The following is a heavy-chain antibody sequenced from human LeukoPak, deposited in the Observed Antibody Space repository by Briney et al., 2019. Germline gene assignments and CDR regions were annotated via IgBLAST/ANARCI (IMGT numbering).Heavy chain of an antibody. CDR3: ATAVPHAFDI. CDR1: GYTFTSYY. V-gene: IGHV1-46*01. Sequence: ASVKVSCKASGYTFTSYYMHWVRQAPGQGLEWMGIINPSGGSTSYAQKFQGRVTMTEDTSTDTAYMELSSLRSEDTAVYYCATAVPHAFDIWGQGTMVTVSS. CDR2: INPSGGST. J-gene: IGHJ3*02.